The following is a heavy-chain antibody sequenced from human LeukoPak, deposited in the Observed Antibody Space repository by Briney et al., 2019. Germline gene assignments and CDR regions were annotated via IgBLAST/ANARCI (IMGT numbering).Heavy chain of an antibody. J-gene: IGHJ4*02. Sequence: PGGSLRLSCAASGFTVITNDMTWVRQAPGKGLEWVSVLCSDGNTKYADSVQGRFTISRDNSKNTLYLEMNSLSPDDTAVYYCARGVEPLAANTLAYWGQGTLVTVSS. CDR1: GFTVITND. CDR2: LCSDGNT. D-gene: IGHD1-14*01. V-gene: IGHV3-53*01. CDR3: ARGVEPLAANTLAY.